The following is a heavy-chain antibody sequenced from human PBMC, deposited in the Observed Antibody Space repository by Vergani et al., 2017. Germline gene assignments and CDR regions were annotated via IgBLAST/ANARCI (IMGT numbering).Heavy chain of an antibody. J-gene: IGHJ5*01. Sequence: EVQLLESGGDLVQPGGSLRLSCAASGFTFIMHAMSWVRQAPGKGLEWVSTLSASDRRTHYADSVKGRFTISRDISKNTLFLHMNSLRPEDTAVYYCAKGGWNYWFDSWGQGTLVIVS. V-gene: IGHV3-23*01. CDR2: LSASDRRT. CDR3: AKGGWNYWFDS. CDR1: GFTFIMHA. D-gene: IGHD1-1*01.